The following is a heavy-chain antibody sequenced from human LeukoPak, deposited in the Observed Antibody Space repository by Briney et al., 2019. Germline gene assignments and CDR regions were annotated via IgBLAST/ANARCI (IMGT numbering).Heavy chain of an antibody. J-gene: IGHJ5*02. Sequence: PSETLSLTCTVSVRSISSYYWSWIRQPPGKGLEWIGYIYYSGSTNYNPSLKSRVTISVDTSKNQFSLKLSSVTAADTAVYYCARGYITVTTDWFDPWGQGTLVTVSS. D-gene: IGHD4-17*01. CDR3: ARGYITVTTDWFDP. CDR2: IYYSGST. V-gene: IGHV4-59*01. CDR1: VRSISSYY.